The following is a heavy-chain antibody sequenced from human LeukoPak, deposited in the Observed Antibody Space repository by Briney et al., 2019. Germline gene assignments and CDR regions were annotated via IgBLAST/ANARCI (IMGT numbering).Heavy chain of an antibody. CDR3: ARDHPVYCSSTSCYAPYYYYGMDV. D-gene: IGHD2-2*01. J-gene: IGHJ6*02. Sequence: GGPLRLSCAASGFTLSDYYMSWIRQAPGKGLEWVSYISSRGSTIYYGDSVKGRFTISRDNAKNSLYLQMNSLRAEDTAVYYCARDHPVYCSSTSCYAPYYYYGMDVWGQGTTVTVSS. CDR2: ISSRGSTI. CDR1: GFTLSDYY. V-gene: IGHV3-11*01.